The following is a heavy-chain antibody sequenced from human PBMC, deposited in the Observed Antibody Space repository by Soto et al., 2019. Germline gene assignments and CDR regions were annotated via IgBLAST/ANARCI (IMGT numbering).Heavy chain of an antibody. Sequence: GGSLRLSCAASGFTFSSYGMHWVRQAPGKGLEWVAVISYDGSNKYYADSVKGRFTISRDNSKNTLYLQMNSLRAEDTAVYYCAKDLLVVAATEGYYYYYGMDVWGQGTTVTVSS. CDR2: ISYDGSNK. D-gene: IGHD2-15*01. V-gene: IGHV3-30*18. CDR3: AKDLLVVAATEGYYYYYGMDV. J-gene: IGHJ6*02. CDR1: GFTFSSYG.